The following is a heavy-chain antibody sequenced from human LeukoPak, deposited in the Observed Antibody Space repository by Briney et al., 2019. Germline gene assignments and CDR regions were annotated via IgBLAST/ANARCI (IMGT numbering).Heavy chain of an antibody. Sequence: PSETLSLTCTVSGGSISSYYWSWIRQPPGKGLEWLGYVYYSGRTNYNPSLESRVTISVDTSKNQFSLKLSSVAAADTAVHSGARGTPSQLWFVYWGQGTLVTVSS. CDR3: ARGTPSQLWFVY. V-gene: IGHV4-59*01. J-gene: IGHJ4*02. CDR1: GGSISSYY. CDR2: VYYSGRT. D-gene: IGHD3-10*01.